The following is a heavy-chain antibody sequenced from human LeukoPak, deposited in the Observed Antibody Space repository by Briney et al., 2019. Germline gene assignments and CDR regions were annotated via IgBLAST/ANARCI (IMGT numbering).Heavy chain of an antibody. V-gene: IGHV3-23*01. CDR3: ARNDILTGYYKGNFGY. CDR1: GFTFSSYA. J-gene: IGHJ4*02. D-gene: IGHD3-9*01. CDR2: ISGSGGST. Sequence: GGSLRLSCAASGFTFSSYAMSWVRQAPGKGLEWVSAISGSGGSTYYADSVKGRFTISRDNSKNTLYLQVNSLRAEDTAVYYCARNDILTGYYKGNFGYWGQGTLVTVSS.